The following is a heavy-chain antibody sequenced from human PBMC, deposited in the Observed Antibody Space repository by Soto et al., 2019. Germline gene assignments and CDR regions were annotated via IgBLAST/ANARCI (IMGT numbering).Heavy chain of an antibody. CDR1: GGSITRGGYY. CDR3: ARDPAP. J-gene: IGHJ5*02. Sequence: SETLSLTCTVSGGSITRGGYYWSWIRQHPGKGLEWIGYIYNSGTTYYNPSLKSRVTISVDTFKNQFSLELTSVTAADTAVYYCARDPAPWGQGTLVTVSS. CDR2: IYNSGTT. V-gene: IGHV4-31*03.